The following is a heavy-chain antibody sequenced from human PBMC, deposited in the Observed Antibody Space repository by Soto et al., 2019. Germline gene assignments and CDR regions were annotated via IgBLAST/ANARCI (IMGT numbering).Heavy chain of an antibody. V-gene: IGHV1-8*01. CDR3: AREGEVAGLDAFDI. CDR2: MNPNSGNT. CDR1: GYTFTSYD. J-gene: IGHJ3*02. D-gene: IGHD6-19*01. Sequence: ASVKVSCKASGYTFTSYDINWVRQATGQGLEWMGWMNPNSGNTGYAQKFQGRVTMTRDTSISTAYMELSSLRSEDTAVYYCAREGEVAGLDAFDIWGQGTMVTVSS.